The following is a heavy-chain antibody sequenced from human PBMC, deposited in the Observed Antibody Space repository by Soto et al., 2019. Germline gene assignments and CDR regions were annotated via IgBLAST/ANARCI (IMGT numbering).Heavy chain of an antibody. J-gene: IGHJ3*02. V-gene: IGHV3-23*01. CDR3: AKKLGYCSSTSCYTGLNDAFDI. Sequence: QPGGSLRLSCAASGFTFSSYAMSWVRQAPGKGLEWVSAISGSGGSTYYADSVKGRFTISRDNSKNTLYLQMNSLRAEDTAVYYCAKKLGYCSSTSCYTGLNDAFDIWGQGTMVTVSS. CDR1: GFTFSSYA. CDR2: ISGSGGST. D-gene: IGHD2-2*02.